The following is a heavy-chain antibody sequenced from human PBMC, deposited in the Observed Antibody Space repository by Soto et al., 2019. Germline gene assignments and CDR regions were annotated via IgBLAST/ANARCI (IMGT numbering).Heavy chain of an antibody. CDR2: IYYTGST. CDR3: ARHDYGGYRDY. CDR1: GGSVTSISSRNYY. J-gene: IGHJ4*02. V-gene: IGHV4-39*01. D-gene: IGHD4-17*01. Sequence: PSETLSLTCTVSGGSVTSISSRNYYWGWLRQPPGKGLEWIGNIYYTGSTYYNPSLKSRVTISLGTSKNQFSLKLTSVTAADTAVYYCARHDYGGYRDYWGQGTLVIVAS.